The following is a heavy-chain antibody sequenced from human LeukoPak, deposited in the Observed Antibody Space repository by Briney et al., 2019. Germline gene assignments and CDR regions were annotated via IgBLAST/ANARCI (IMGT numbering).Heavy chain of an antibody. J-gene: IGHJ4*02. CDR2: IYYSGST. V-gene: IGHV4-59*12. CDR3: ARDGYKIPFDY. D-gene: IGHD5-24*01. Sequence: SETLSLTCTVSGGSISSYYWSWIRQPPGKGLEWIGYIYYSGSTNYNPSLKSRVTISVDTSKNQFSLKLSSVTAADMAVYYCARDGYKIPFDYWGQGTLVTVSS. CDR1: GGSISSYY.